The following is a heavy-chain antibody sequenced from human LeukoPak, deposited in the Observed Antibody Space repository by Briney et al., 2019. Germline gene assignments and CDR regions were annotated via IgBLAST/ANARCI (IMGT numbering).Heavy chain of an antibody. CDR3: ARAIVVVPAAPYNWFDP. J-gene: IGHJ5*02. CDR1: GYTFTSYG. V-gene: IGHV1-18*01. Sequence: ASVKVSCKASGYTFTSYGIIWVRQAPGQGLEWTGWISGHNGNTNYAQKFQGRVTITADKSTSTAYMELSSLRSEDTAVYYCARAIVVVPAAPYNWFDPWGQGTLVTVSS. D-gene: IGHD2-2*01. CDR2: ISGHNGNT.